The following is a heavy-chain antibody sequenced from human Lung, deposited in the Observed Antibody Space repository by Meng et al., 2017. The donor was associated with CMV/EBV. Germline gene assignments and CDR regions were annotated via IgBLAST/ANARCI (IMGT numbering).Heavy chain of an antibody. D-gene: IGHD5-18*01. CDR1: GYTFTSYA. V-gene: IGHV7-4-1*02. CDR2: IDPNTGNP. Sequence: GQLVQSGSELKQPGASVKVSCTPSGYTFTSYAINWVRQAPGQGPDWMGWIDPNTGNPTYDQGFTGRFVFSLDTSVSTAYLQINSLRADDTAVYYCARDSPLDGYSLLDYWGQGTLVTVSS. CDR3: ARDSPLDGYSLLDY. J-gene: IGHJ4*02.